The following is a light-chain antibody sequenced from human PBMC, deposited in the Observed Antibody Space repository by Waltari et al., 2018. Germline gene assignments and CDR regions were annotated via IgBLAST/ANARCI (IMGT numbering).Light chain of an antibody. CDR2: AVS. J-gene: IGKJ1*01. CDR3: QKYGSVPQT. CDR1: QCIRNY. Sequence: DIHLTQFPSFLSPSVGDSVRITCRASQCIRNYLAWYQQKPGKVPKLLMYAVSTLQSRVPSRFSGSGSGTDFTLTISSLQPEDVATYYCQKYGSVPQTFGRGTKVEIK. V-gene: IGKV1-27*01.